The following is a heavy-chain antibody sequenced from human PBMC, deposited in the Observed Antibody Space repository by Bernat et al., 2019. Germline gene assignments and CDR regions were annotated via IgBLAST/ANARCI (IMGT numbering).Heavy chain of an antibody. V-gene: IGHV4-39*01. J-gene: IGHJ4*02. CDR1: VGSISSSSHY. CDR2: NYYSGNI. Sequence: QLQLQESGPGLVKPSETMSLICTVPVGSISSSSHYWGWIRQPPGKGLEWIDANYYSGNIYYNPSLTSPLTISVDTSKNQFSLKLRSVTAADTAVYNCAARDYARGLDYWGQGTLITVSS. CDR3: AARDYARGLDY. D-gene: IGHD4-17*01.